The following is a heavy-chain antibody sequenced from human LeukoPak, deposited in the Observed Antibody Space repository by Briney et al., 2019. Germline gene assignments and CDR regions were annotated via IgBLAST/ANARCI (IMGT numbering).Heavy chain of an antibody. Sequence: GGSLRLSCAASGFTFSSYAMSWVRQAPGKGLECVSSISGTGSATFYADSVKGRFTISRDNSKNTLYLQMNSLKTEDTAVYYCTRSEGEGFDYWGQGALVTVS. J-gene: IGHJ4*02. D-gene: IGHD3-16*01. CDR2: ISGTGSAT. CDR1: GFTFSSYA. CDR3: TRSEGEGFDY. V-gene: IGHV3-23*01.